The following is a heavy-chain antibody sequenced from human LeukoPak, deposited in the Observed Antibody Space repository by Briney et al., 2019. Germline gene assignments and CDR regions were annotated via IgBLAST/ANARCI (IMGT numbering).Heavy chain of an antibody. CDR3: ARVGYTNWYSFDY. V-gene: IGHV3-48*01. D-gene: IGHD1-1*01. CDR2: ISSSSRSSTI. J-gene: IGHJ4*02. Sequence: PGGSLRLSCAASGFSFSSYSMNWVRQAPGKGLEWVSYISSSSRSSTIYYADSVKGRFTISRDNAKNSLYLQMNSLRAEDTAVYYCARVGYTNWYSFDYWGQGTLATVSS. CDR1: GFSFSSYS.